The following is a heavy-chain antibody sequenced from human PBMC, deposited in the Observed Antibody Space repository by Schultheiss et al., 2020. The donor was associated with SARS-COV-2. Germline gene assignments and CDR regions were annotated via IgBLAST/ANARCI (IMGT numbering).Heavy chain of an antibody. CDR2: IWSEGFTK. Sequence: GGSLRLSCAASGFTFNTSDMHWVRQAPGKGLEWLAVIWSEGFTKSYADSVKGRFTVSRDNSKNTVYLQMDSLRADDTAVYYCARELLTGTSAWGYWGQGILVTVSS. D-gene: IGHD1-7*01. CDR3: ARELLTGTSAWGY. V-gene: IGHV3-33*01. CDR1: GFTFNTSD. J-gene: IGHJ4*02.